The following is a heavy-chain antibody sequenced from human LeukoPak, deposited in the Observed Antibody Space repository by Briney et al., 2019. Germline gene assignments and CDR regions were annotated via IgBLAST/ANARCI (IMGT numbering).Heavy chain of an antibody. D-gene: IGHD2-2*01. V-gene: IGHV3-30*02. CDR2: IRYDGSNK. J-gene: IGHJ4*02. Sequence: GGSLRLSCAASGFTFSSYGMHWVRQAPGKGLEWVAFIRYDGSNKYYADSVKGRFTISRDNSKNTLYLQMNSLRAEDTAVYYCAKSGRYCSSTSCYDLDYWGQGTLVTVSS. CDR3: AKSGRYCSSTSCYDLDY. CDR1: GFTFSSYG.